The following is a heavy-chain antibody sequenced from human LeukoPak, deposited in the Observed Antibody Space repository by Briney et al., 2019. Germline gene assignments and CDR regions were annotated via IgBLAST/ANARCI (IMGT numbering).Heavy chain of an antibody. CDR2: ISYDGSNK. CDR3: ARDAGYGSGSPYFDY. D-gene: IGHD3-10*01. J-gene: IGHJ4*02. CDR1: GFTFSSYT. Sequence: GRSLRLSCAASGFTFSSYTMHWVRQAPGKGLERVAVISYDGSNKYYADSVKGRFTISRDNSKNTLYLQMNSLRAGDTAVYYCARDAGYGSGSPYFDYWGQGTLVTVSS. V-gene: IGHV3-30*04.